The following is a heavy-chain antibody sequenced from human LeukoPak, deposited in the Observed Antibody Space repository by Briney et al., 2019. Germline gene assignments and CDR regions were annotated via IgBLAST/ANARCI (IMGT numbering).Heavy chain of an antibody. J-gene: IGHJ5*02. CDR1: GYSLRNHG. V-gene: IGHV1-18*01. CDR2: IGADNGET. Sequence: ASVKVSCKASGYSLRNHGISWVRQAPGQGLEWMGWIGADNGETHYAQKLQGRVTMTTDTSTSTAYMDLRSLRSEDTAVYYCARGGKVLRFLEWLFRYNWFDPWGQGTLVTVSS. CDR3: ARGGKVLRFLEWLFRYNWFDP. D-gene: IGHD3-3*01.